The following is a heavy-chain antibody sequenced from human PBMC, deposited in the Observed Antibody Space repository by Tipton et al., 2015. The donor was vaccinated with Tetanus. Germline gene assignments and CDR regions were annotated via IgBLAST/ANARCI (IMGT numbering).Heavy chain of an antibody. CDR3: ARGGRAVAGWYFDY. D-gene: IGHD6-19*01. CDR2: ISTYNGDT. Sequence: QLVQSGAEVKKPGASVKVSCKASGYTFYTYGISWVRQAPGQGLEWMGWISTYNGDTAYALNLQGRVTMTTDTSTSTAIMELRSLTSDDTAVYYCARGGRAVAGWYFDYWGQGTLVTVSS. CDR1: GYTFYTYG. J-gene: IGHJ4*02. V-gene: IGHV1-18*01.